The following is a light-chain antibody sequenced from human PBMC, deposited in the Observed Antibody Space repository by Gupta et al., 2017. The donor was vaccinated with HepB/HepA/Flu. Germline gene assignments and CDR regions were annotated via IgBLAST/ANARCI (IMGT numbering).Light chain of an antibody. V-gene: IGLV1-47*01. Sequence: QSVLTQPPSASGTPGQRVTISCSGSSSNIGSNYVYCDQQFPGTAPKLLIYRNNQRPSGVPARFSGSKSGTSASLAISGLRSDDEADYYCATCDDSLSGYVFGNGTNVTVL. J-gene: IGLJ1*01. CDR1: SSNIGSNY. CDR2: RNN. CDR3: ATCDDSLSGYV.